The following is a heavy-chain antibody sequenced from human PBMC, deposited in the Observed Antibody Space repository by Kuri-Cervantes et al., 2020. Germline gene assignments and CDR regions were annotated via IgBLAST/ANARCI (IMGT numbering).Heavy chain of an antibody. CDR2: IWYDGSNP. CDR1: GFSFSSYA. D-gene: IGHD1/OR15-1a*01. Sequence: GGSLRLSCAASGFSFSSYAMYWVRQAPGKGLEWVAIIWYDGSNPDYADSVKGRFTISRDNSKNTLCLQMNSLRAEDTAVYYCARPGSGTTFDGYFDYWGQGTLVTVSS. V-gene: IGHV3-30*04. J-gene: IGHJ4*02. CDR3: ARPGSGTTFDGYFDY.